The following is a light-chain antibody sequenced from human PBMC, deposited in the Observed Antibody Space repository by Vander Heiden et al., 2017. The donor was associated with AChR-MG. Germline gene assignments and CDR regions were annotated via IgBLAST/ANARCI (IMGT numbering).Light chain of an antibody. J-gene: IGKJ1*01. Sequence: EIVMTPSPATLSVSPGERATLSCRASQRVSSNIAWYQQTPGQAPMLLIYGASTRATGIPARFSGSGSGTEFTLTISSLQSDSFAVYYCQQYNHWPATFGQGTKVEIK. CDR3: QQYNHWPAT. CDR2: GAS. V-gene: IGKV3-15*01. CDR1: QRVSSN.